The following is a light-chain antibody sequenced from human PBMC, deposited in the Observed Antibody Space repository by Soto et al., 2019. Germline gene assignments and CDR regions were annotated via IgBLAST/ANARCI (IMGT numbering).Light chain of an antibody. Sequence: VLTQPPSASGTPGQRVTISCSGSSSNIGSNTVNWYQQLPGTAPKLLIYSNNQRPSGVPDRFSGSKSGTSASLAISGLQSEDEADYYCAAWDDSLNAYVFGTGTKVTVL. V-gene: IGLV1-44*01. CDR1: SSNIGSNT. J-gene: IGLJ1*01. CDR2: SNN. CDR3: AAWDDSLNAYV.